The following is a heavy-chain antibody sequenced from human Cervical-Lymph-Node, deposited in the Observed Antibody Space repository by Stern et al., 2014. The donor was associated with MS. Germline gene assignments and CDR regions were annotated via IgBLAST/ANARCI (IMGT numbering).Heavy chain of an antibody. J-gene: IGHJ6*02. CDR3: AKGRTAMNRYYFNILDV. Sequence: VQLVESGGGVVQPGRSLRLSCVASGFIFNTYAMQWVRPVPGTGLEGGAAISYDGNDTYYATSVKGRLTISRDNYRKTVYLQMNNLRADDTAIYYCAKGRTAMNRYYFNILDVWGQGTTVTVSS. V-gene: IGHV3-30*18. CDR2: ISYDGNDT. D-gene: IGHD3-10*01. CDR1: GFIFNTYA.